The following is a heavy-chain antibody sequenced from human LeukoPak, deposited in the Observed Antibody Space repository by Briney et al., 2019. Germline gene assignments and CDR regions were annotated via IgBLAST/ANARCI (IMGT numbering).Heavy chain of an antibody. CDR3: ARDSHYCSGGSCYSQGLS. V-gene: IGHV4-59*01. Sequence: SETLSLTCTVSGVSISSDYWSWIRQPPGKGLEWIGYIYYTGRTNYNPSLKSRVTMSVDTSKNQFSLKLISVTAADTAVYYCARDSHYCSGGSCYSQGLSWGQGTLVTVSS. D-gene: IGHD2-15*01. CDR2: IYYTGRT. J-gene: IGHJ5*02. CDR1: GVSISSDY.